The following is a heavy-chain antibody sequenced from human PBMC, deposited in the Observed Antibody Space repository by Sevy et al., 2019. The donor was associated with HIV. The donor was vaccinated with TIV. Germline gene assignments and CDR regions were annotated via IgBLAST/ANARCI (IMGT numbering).Heavy chain of an antibody. J-gene: IGHJ2*01. CDR1: GFTFSSYG. V-gene: IGHV3-30*18. D-gene: IGHD3-3*01. CDR3: AKGVRGSGYRIGYFDL. CDR2: ISYDGSNK. Sequence: GGSQRLSCAASGFTFSSYGMHWVRQAPGKGLEWVAVISYDGSNKYYADSVKGRFTISRDNSKNTLYLQMNSLRAEDTAVYYCAKGVRGSGYRIGYFDLWGRGTLVTVSS.